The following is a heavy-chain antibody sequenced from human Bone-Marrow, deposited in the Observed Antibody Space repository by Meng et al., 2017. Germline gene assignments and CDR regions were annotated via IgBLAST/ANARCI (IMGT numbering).Heavy chain of an antibody. J-gene: IGHJ4*02. V-gene: IGHV7-4-1*02. CDR2: IKTNTGNP. CDR1: GDTFTRYS. CDR3: ARLSWGVTGNDY. Sequence: GRLVDCGCGLKKPGASVMSFCKASGDTFTRYSMNWVRQVPGRGVEGMGWIKTNTGNPTYARGFAGRFVFSLDTSVSTAYLQISSLKAEDTAMYYCARLSWGVTGNDYWGQGTLVTVSS. D-gene: IGHD6-19*01.